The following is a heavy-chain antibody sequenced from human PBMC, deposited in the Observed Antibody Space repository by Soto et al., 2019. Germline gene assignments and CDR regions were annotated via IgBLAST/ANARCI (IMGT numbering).Heavy chain of an antibody. CDR2: IYYGGRT. CDR3: ARQRTTVVTQAYFDH. J-gene: IGHJ4*02. D-gene: IGHD2-21*02. V-gene: IGHV4-39*01. CDR1: GESISSSSYY. Sequence: PSETLSLTCIVSGESISSSSYYWGWIRQPPGKGLEWIGSIYYGGRTYYNPSFKSRVTISIDTSKNQFSLKLSSVTATDTAVYYCARQRTTVVTQAYFDHWGQGALVT.